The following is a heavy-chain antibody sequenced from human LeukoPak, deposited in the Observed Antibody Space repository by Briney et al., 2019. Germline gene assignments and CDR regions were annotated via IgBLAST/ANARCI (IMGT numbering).Heavy chain of an antibody. Sequence: PGGSLRLSCAASGFTFSDYYMSWIRQAPGKGLESVSYISSSGSTIYYADSVKGRFTISRDNAKNSLYLQMNSLRAEDTAVYYCARVPLPADSSGWYYFDYWGQGTLVTVSS. CDR3: ARVPLPADSSGWYYFDY. CDR2: ISSSGSTI. CDR1: GFTFSDYY. V-gene: IGHV3-11*04. J-gene: IGHJ4*02. D-gene: IGHD6-19*01.